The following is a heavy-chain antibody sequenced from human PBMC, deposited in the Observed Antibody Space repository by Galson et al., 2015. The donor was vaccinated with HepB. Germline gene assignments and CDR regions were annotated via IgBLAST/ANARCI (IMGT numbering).Heavy chain of an antibody. J-gene: IGHJ6*02. CDR3: ARAGFESSSWYGAYYYYGMDV. D-gene: IGHD6-13*01. Sequence: SVKVSCKASGYTFTGYYMHWVRQAPGQGLEWMGWINPNSGGTNYAQKFQGWVTMTRDTSISTAYMELSRLRSDDTAVYYCARAGFESSSWYGAYYYYGMDVWGQGTPVTVSS. CDR2: INPNSGGT. CDR1: GYTFTGYY. V-gene: IGHV1-2*04.